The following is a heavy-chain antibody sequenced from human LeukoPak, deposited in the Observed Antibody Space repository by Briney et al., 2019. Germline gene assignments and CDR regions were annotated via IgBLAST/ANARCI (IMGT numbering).Heavy chain of an antibody. CDR2: IYHSGST. Sequence: SETLSLTCAVSGGSISSGGYSRSWIRQPPGKGLEWIGYIYHSGSTYYNPSLKSRVTISVDRSKNQFSLKLSSVTAADTAVYYCARGTYYYDSSGYFNDAFDIWGQGTMVTVSS. CDR3: ARGTYYYDSSGYFNDAFDI. D-gene: IGHD3-22*01. CDR1: GGSISSGGYS. J-gene: IGHJ3*02. V-gene: IGHV4-30-2*01.